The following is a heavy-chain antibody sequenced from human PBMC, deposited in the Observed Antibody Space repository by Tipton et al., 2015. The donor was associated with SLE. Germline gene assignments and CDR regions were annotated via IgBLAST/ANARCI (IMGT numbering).Heavy chain of an antibody. V-gene: IGHV1-69*13. CDR1: GGTFSSYA. CDR3: ATQSIAAGGFFDY. J-gene: IGHJ4*02. Sequence: QSGPEVKKPGASVRVSCKSSGGTFSSYAISWVRQAPGQGLEWMGGIIPIFGTANYAQNFQGRVTITADESTSTAYMELSSLRSEDTAVYYCATQSIAAGGFFDYWGQGTLVTVSS. D-gene: IGHD6-13*01. CDR2: IIPIFGTA.